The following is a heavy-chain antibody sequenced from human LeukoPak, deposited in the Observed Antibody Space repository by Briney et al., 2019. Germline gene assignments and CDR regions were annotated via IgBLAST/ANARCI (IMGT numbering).Heavy chain of an antibody. D-gene: IGHD1-1*01. CDR3: ARDPWYNNWYNFDS. Sequence: SETLSLTCTVSGDSIGGQRHHWNWIRQPPGKGLEYVANIHGTGSTNYNPSLRSRVTISLDTSKNQFFLNLRSVTAADTAVYYCARDPWYNNWYNFDSWGQGTLVTVSS. CDR2: IHGTGST. CDR1: GDSIGGQRHH. J-gene: IGHJ4*02. V-gene: IGHV4-61*01.